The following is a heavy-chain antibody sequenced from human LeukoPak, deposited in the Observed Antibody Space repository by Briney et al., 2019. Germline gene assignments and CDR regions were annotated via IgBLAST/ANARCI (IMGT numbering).Heavy chain of an antibody. D-gene: IGHD2-8*01. CDR3: ARGMVYAMSNWFDP. V-gene: IGHV4-59*08. CDR1: GGSISSYY. CDR2: IYYSGST. Sequence: PSETLSLTCTVSGGSISSYYWSWIRQPPGKGLEWIGYIYYSGSTNYNPSLKSRVTISVDTSKNQFSLKLSSVTAADTAVYYCARGMVYAMSNWFDPWGQGTLVTVSS. J-gene: IGHJ5*02.